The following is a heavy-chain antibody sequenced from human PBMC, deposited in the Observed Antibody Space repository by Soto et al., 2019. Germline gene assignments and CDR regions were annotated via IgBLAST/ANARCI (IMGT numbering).Heavy chain of an antibody. J-gene: IGHJ3*02. D-gene: IGHD3-3*01. V-gene: IGHV1-58*02. Sequence: SVKVSCKASGFTFTSSAMQWVRQARGQRLERIGWIVVGSGNTNYAQKFQERVTITRDMSTSTAYMELSSLRSEDTAVYYCAADAGFWSGYYWGPITDAFDTWGQGTMVTVSS. CDR3: AADAGFWSGYYWGPITDAFDT. CDR2: IVVGSGNT. CDR1: GFTFTSSA.